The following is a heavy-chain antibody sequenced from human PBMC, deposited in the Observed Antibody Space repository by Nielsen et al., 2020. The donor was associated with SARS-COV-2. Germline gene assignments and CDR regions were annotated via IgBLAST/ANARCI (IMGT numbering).Heavy chain of an antibody. V-gene: IGHV1-46*01. Sequence: ASVKVSCKASGYTFTSYYMHWVRQAPGQGLDWMGIINPSGGSTSYAQKFQGRVTMTRDTSTSTVYMELSSLRSEDTAVYYCARGKGIAAGLAYYYYGMEGWGQGTTVNGSS. D-gene: IGHD6-13*01. CDR1: GYTFTSYY. J-gene: IGHJ6*02. CDR3: ARGKGIAAGLAYYYYGMEG. CDR2: INPSGGST.